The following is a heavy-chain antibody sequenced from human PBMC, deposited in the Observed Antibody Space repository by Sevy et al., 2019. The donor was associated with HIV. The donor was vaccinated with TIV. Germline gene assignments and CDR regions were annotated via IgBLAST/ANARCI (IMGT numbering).Heavy chain of an antibody. CDR3: ANRRRSSGYEA. J-gene: IGHJ5*02. Sequence: GGSLRPSCAASGFTFSSYAMNWVRQAPGKGLEWVSSISGSGNYTHYADSVEGRFTISRDNFNNALYLQMHSLRVDDTAVYYCANRRRSSGYEAWGQGTLVTVSS. D-gene: IGHD3-22*01. V-gene: IGHV3-23*01. CDR2: ISGSGNYT. CDR1: GFTFSSYA.